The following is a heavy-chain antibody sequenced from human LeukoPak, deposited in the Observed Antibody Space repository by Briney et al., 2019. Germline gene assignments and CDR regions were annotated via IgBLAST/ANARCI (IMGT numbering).Heavy chain of an antibody. V-gene: IGHV3-7*05. D-gene: IGHD1-26*01. Sequence: GSLRLSCAASGFTFSSYWMGWVRQAPGKGLERVANIRQDGSEKYYADSVKGRFTISRDNAKSSLYLQMNSLRAEDTAVYYCARDKSVGATPFDYWGQGTLVTVSS. CDR2: IRQDGSEK. CDR3: ARDKSVGATPFDY. J-gene: IGHJ4*02. CDR1: GFTFSSYW.